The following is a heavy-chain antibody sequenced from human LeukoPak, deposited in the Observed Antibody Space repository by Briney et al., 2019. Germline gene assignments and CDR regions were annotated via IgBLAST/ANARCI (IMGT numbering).Heavy chain of an antibody. CDR2: ISSSSSTI. J-gene: IGHJ2*01. CDR1: GFTFSSYS. D-gene: IGHD2/OR15-2a*01. Sequence: GGSLRLSCAASGFTFSSYSMNWVRQAPGKGLEWVSYISSSSSTIYYADSVKGRFTISRDNAKNSLYLQMNSLRAEDTAVYYCASKDLHLSGWYFDLWGRGTLVTVSS. V-gene: IGHV3-48*04. CDR3: ASKDLHLSGWYFDL.